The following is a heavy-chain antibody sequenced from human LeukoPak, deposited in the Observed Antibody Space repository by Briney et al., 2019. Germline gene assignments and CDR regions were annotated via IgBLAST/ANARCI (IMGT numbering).Heavy chain of an antibody. D-gene: IGHD2-15*01. Sequence: GGSLRLSCAASGFTFDVYVMHWVRQAPGKGLEWVSLISGDGGSTYYADSAKGRFTISRDNSKNSLYLQMNSLRAEDTAVYYCARPLTDRYCSGGSCYSYSYYYGMDVWGQGTTVTVSS. CDR2: ISGDGGST. CDR3: ARPLTDRYCSGGSCYSYSYYYGMDV. V-gene: IGHV3-43*02. CDR1: GFTFDVYV. J-gene: IGHJ6*02.